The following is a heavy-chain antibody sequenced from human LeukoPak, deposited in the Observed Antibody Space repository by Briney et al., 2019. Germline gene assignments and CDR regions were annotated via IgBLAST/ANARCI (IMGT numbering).Heavy chain of an antibody. CDR1: GFTFSSYA. J-gene: IGHJ4*02. CDR2: ISGSGDST. Sequence: GGSLRLSCAASGFTFSSYAMSWVRQAPGKGLEWVSAISGSGDSTYYADSVKGRFTISRDNSKNTLYLQMNSPRAEDTAVYYCAKVLLWFGEYDNWGQGTLVTVSS. CDR3: AKVLLWFGEYDN. V-gene: IGHV3-23*01. D-gene: IGHD3-10*01.